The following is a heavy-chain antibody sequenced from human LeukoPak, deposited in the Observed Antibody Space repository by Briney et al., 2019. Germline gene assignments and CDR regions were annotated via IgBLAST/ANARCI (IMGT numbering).Heavy chain of an antibody. D-gene: IGHD3-10*01. V-gene: IGHV3-23*01. CDR3: ARVSYYYYGSGSYSQDAFDI. CDR1: GFTFSSYA. J-gene: IGHJ3*02. CDR2: ISGSGGST. Sequence: TGGSLRLSCAASGFTFSSYAMSWVRQAPGKGLEWVSAISGSGGSTYYADSVKGRFTISRDNSKNTLYLQMNSLRAEDTAVYYCARVSYYYYGSGSYSQDAFDIWGQGTMVTVSS.